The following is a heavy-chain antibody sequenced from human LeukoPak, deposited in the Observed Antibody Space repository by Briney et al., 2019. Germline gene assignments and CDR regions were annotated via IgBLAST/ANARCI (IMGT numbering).Heavy chain of an antibody. CDR3: AKDYIGYSYVGGAFDI. J-gene: IGHJ3*02. Sequence: SETLSLTCAVYGGSFSGYYWSWIRQPPGKGLEWIGEINHSGSTNYNPSLKSRVTISVDTSKNQFSLKLSSVTAADTAVYYCAKDYIGYSYVGGAFDIWGQGTMVTVSS. D-gene: IGHD5-18*01. V-gene: IGHV4-34*01. CDR1: GGSFSGYY. CDR2: INHSGST.